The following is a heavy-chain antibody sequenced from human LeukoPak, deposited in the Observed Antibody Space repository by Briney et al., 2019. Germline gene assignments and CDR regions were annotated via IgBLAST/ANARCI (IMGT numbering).Heavy chain of an antibody. CDR1: RFTFSSYW. CDR3: AKDRLGYSYGIGFDY. V-gene: IGHV3-23*01. D-gene: IGHD5-18*01. J-gene: IGHJ4*02. Sequence: GGSLRLSCAASRFTFSSYWMSWVRQAPGKGLEWVSAISGSGGSTYYADSVKGRFTISRDNSKNTLYLQMNSLRAEDTAVYYCAKDRLGYSYGIGFDYWGQGTLVTVSS. CDR2: ISGSGGST.